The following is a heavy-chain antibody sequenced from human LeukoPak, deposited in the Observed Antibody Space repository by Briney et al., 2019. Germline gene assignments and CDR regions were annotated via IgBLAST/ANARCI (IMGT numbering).Heavy chain of an antibody. CDR2: IKSKTDGGTT. J-gene: IGHJ4*02. Sequence: MAGGSLRLSCAASGFTFSNAWMSWVRQAPGKGLEWVGRIKSKTDGGTTDYSAPVKGRFTISSDDSKNTLYLQMNSQNTENTAVYSCTNLRRDYWGQGTLVTVSS. V-gene: IGHV3-15*01. CDR3: TNLRRDY. CDR1: GFTFSNAW.